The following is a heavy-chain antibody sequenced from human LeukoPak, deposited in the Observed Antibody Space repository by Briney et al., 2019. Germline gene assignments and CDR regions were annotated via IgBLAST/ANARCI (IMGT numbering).Heavy chain of an antibody. V-gene: IGHV4-59*08. J-gene: IGHJ6*02. D-gene: IGHD3-10*01. CDR3: ASRELLWFGEFSRDYYYYGMDV. CDR2: IYYSGST. CDR1: GGSISSYY. Sequence: SETLSLTCTVSGGSISSYYWSWIRQPPGKGLEWIGYIYYSGSTNYNPPLKSRVTISVDTSKNQFSLKLSSVTAADTAVYYCASRELLWFGEFSRDYYYYGMDVWGQGTTVTVSS.